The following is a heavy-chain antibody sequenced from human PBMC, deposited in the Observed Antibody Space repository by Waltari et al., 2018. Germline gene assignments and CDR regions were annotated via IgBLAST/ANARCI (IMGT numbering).Heavy chain of an antibody. J-gene: IGHJ4*02. Sequence: EVQLVESGGGLIQPGGSLRLSCAASGFTVSSNSITWARQAPGKGLEWVSVIYSGGSTYYADSVKGRFTISRDNSKNTLYLQMNSLRAEDTAVYYCASFFSSGYFGYFDYWGQGTLVTVSS. CDR2: IYSGGST. D-gene: IGHD3-22*01. CDR3: ASFFSSGYFGYFDY. CDR1: GFTVSSNS. V-gene: IGHV3-53*01.